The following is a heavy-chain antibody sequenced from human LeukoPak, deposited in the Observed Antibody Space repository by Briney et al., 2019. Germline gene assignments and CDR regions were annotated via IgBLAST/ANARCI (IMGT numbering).Heavy chain of an antibody. Sequence: GGSLRLSCAASGFTFSSYAMNWVRQAPQKGLEWVSSISSRSSYIYYADSMKGRLTISRDNAKKSLYLQMSSLRAEDTAVYYCARDAPPGLELDYWGQGTLVIVSS. J-gene: IGHJ4*02. V-gene: IGHV3-21*01. CDR1: GFTFSSYA. D-gene: IGHD1-1*01. CDR2: ISSRSSYI. CDR3: ARDAPPGLELDY.